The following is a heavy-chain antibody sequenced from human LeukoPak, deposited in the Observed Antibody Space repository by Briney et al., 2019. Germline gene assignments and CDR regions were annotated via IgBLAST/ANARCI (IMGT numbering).Heavy chain of an antibody. CDR1: GDSVSSNSAA. CDR2: TYYRSKWYN. CDR3: ARDRGVEASYYYYGMDV. Sequence: SQTLSLTCAISGDSVSSNSAAWNWIRQSPSRGLEWLGRTYYRSKWYNDYAVSVKSRITINPDTSKNQFSLQLNSVTPGDTAVYYCARDRGVEASYYYYGMDVWGQGTTVTVSS. V-gene: IGHV6-1*01. J-gene: IGHJ6*02. D-gene: IGHD3-10*01.